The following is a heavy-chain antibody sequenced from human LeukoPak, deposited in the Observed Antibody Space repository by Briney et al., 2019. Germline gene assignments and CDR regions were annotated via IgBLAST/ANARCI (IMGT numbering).Heavy chain of an antibody. CDR2: IYYSGST. CDR3: ARRVGGTDYYYYMDV. V-gene: IGHV4-39*01. Sequence: SETLSLTCTVSGGSISSGGYYWGWIRQPPGKGLEWIGSIYYSGSTYYNPSLKSRVTISVDTSKNQFSLKLSSVTAADTAVYYCARRVGGTDYYYYMDVWGKGTTVTVSS. J-gene: IGHJ6*03. CDR1: GGSISSGGYY. D-gene: IGHD2-15*01.